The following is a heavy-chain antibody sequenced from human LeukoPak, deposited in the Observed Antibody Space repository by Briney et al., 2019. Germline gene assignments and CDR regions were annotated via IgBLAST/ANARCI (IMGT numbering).Heavy chain of an antibody. CDR3: AREGGTVVTHYYYYYMDV. CDR2: IKQDGSEK. Sequence: GGSLRLSCAASGFTFSNYWMNWVRQAPGKGLEWVANIKQDGSEKYYVDSVKGRFTISRDNAKNSLYLQMNSLRAEDTAVYYCAREGGTVVTHYYYYYMDVWGKGTTVTVSS. J-gene: IGHJ6*03. D-gene: IGHD4-23*01. CDR1: GFTFSNYW. V-gene: IGHV3-7*01.